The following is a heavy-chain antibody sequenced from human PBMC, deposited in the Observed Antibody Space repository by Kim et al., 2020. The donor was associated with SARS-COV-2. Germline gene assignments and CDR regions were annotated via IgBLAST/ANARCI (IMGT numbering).Heavy chain of an antibody. CDR2: GGST. V-gene: IGHV3-66*01. Sequence: GGSTYYADSGKGRFTTSRDNSKNTLYLQMNSLRAEDTAVYYCARDRSRPYWGQGTLVTVSS. CDR3: ARDRSRPY. J-gene: IGHJ4*02.